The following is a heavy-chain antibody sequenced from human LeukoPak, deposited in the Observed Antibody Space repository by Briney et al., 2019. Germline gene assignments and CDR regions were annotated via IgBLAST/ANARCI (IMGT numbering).Heavy chain of an antibody. Sequence: GASVKVSCKVSGYTLTELSMHWVRQAPGKGLEWMGGFDPDDGETIYAQKFQGRVTMTEDTSTDTAYMELSSLRSEDTAVYYCATPSGVAGSPSYYYYGMDVWGQGTTVTVSS. J-gene: IGHJ6*02. CDR3: ATPSGVAGSPSYYYYGMDV. D-gene: IGHD6-19*01. CDR1: GYTLTELS. CDR2: FDPDDGET. V-gene: IGHV1-24*01.